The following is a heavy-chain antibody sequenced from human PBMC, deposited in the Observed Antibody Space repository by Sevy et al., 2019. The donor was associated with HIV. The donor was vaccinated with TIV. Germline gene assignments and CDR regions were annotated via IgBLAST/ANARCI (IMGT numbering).Heavy chain of an antibody. CDR2: ISSSGSTI. CDR1: GFTFSDYY. Sequence: GGSLRLSCAASGFTFSDYYMSWIRQASGKGLEWVSYISSSGSTIYYADSVKGRFTISRDNAKNSLYLQMNSLRAEDTAVYYCARNTYDSSGYYYVGVDYWGQGTLVTVSS. V-gene: IGHV3-11*01. J-gene: IGHJ4*02. CDR3: ARNTYDSSGYYYVGVDY. D-gene: IGHD3-22*01.